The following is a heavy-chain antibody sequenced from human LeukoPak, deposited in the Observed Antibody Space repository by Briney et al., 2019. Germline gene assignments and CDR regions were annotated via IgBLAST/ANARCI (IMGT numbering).Heavy chain of an antibody. CDR2: ISWNSGSI. V-gene: IGHV3-9*01. CDR3: ARSVYCSSTSCLDY. J-gene: IGHJ4*02. CDR1: GFTFDDYA. Sequence: PGGSLRLSCAASGFTFDDYAMHWVRQAPGKGLEWVSGISWNSGSIGYADSVKGRFTISRDNAKNSLYLQMNSLRAEDTAVYYCARSVYCSSTSCLDYWGQGTLVTVSS. D-gene: IGHD2-2*01.